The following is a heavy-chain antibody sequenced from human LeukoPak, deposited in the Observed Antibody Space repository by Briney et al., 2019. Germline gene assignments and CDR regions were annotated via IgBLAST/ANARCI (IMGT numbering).Heavy chain of an antibody. D-gene: IGHD2-2*01. CDR1: GYTFTGYY. CDR2: INPNSGGT. V-gene: IGHV1-2*06. J-gene: IGHJ5*02. Sequence: EASVKVSCKASGYTFTGYYMHWVRQAPGQGLEWMGRINPNSGGTNYAQKFQGRVTMTRDTSISTAYMELSRLRSDDTAVYYCARDLVVVPAAMSENWFDPWGQGTLVTVSS. CDR3: ARDLVVVPAAMSENWFDP.